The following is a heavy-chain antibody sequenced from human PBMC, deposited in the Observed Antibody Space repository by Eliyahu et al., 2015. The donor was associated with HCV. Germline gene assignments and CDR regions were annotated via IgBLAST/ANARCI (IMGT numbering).Heavy chain of an antibody. CDR3: SSRPPAIVLRVSPIPS. CDR2: IYHTGNP. D-gene: IGHD2-8*01. V-gene: IGHV4/OR15-8*02. J-gene: IGHJ5*02. CDR1: GGSISXTNW. Sequence: QVHLPQSGPGLVKPSGTLSXXCFVSGGSISXTNWWTXVXQAPGKGLEWIGEIYHTGNPNYNPSLKSRVTISVDKPNNQFSLKLTSVTAADTAVYYCSSRPPAIVLRVSPIPSWGQGTPVTVSS.